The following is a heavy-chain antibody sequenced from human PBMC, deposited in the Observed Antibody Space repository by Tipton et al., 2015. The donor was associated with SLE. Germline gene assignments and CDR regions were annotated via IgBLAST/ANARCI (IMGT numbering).Heavy chain of an antibody. D-gene: IGHD3-3*01. CDR2: ISYDGSNK. J-gene: IGHJ4*02. CDR1: GLTFSSYA. Sequence: RSLRLSCAASGLTFSSYAMHWVRQAPGKGLEWVAVISYDGSNKYYADSVKGRFTISRDNSKNTLYLQMNSLRAEDTAVYYCARGYDFWSGYYTSPWYFDYWGQGTLVTVSS. V-gene: IGHV3-30*04. CDR3: ARGYDFWSGYYTSPWYFDY.